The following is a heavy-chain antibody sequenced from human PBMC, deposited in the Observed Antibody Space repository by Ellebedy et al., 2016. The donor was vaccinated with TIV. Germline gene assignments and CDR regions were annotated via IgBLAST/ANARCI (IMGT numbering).Heavy chain of an antibody. CDR1: GGSISSSSYY. CDR3: ASQIFGYYFDY. J-gene: IGHJ4*02. CDR2: IYYSGST. V-gene: IGHV4-39*01. D-gene: IGHD2-15*01. Sequence: SETLSLXXTVSGGSISSSSYYWGWIRQPPGKGLEWIGSIYYSGSTYYNPSLKSRVTISVDTSKNQFSLKLSSVTAADTAVYYCASQIFGYYFDYWGQGTLVTVSS.